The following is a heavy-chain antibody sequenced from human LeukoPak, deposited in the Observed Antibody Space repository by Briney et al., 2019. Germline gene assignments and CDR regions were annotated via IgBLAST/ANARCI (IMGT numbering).Heavy chain of an antibody. J-gene: IGHJ4*02. CDR1: GGSISSYY. CDR2: IYYSGST. Sequence: PSETLSLTCTVSGGSISSYYWSWIRQPPGKGLEWIGYIYYSGSTNYNPSLKSRVTISVDTSKNQFSLKLSSVTAADTAVYYCARDNERDCSGGSCFGYWGQGTLVTVSS. D-gene: IGHD2-15*01. CDR3: ARDNERDCSGGSCFGY. V-gene: IGHV4-59*01.